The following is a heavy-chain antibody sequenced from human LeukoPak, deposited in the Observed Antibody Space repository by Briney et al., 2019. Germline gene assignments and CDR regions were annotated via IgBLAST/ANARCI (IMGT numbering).Heavy chain of an antibody. CDR3: ASPRGLGIYYFDY. Sequence: GGSLKLSCAASGVTFSSYSMNWVRQAPGKGLEWVSSISSSSSYIYYAESVKGRFTISRDNAKNTLYLQMNSLRAEDTAVYYCASPRGLGIYYFDYWGQGTLVTVSS. D-gene: IGHD3-16*01. V-gene: IGHV3-21*04. CDR1: GVTFSSYS. CDR2: ISSSSSYI. J-gene: IGHJ4*02.